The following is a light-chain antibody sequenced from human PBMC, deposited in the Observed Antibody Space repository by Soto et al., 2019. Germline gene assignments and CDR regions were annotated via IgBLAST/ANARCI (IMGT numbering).Light chain of an antibody. CDR1: QSLLHSDGHTY. CDR2: KVS. J-gene: IGKJ1*01. V-gene: IGKV2-24*01. CDR3: MQATQSTWT. Sequence: DIVMTQTPLSSPVTLGQAASISCRASQSLLHSDGHTYLSWFHQRPGQPPRLLIYKVSDRFSGVPDRFSGSGAGTDFTLTISRVEAEDVGVYYCMQATQSTWTFGQGTKVEIK.